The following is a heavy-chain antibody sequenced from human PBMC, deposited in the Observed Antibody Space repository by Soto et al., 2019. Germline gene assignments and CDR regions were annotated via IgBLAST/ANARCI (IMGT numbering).Heavy chain of an antibody. CDR1: GFTFSDYA. J-gene: IGHJ4*02. V-gene: IGHV3-30*18. CDR3: AKGGRQWLVTSDFNY. Sequence: VQLVESGGGVVQPGRSLRLSCAASGFTFSDYAMHWVRQAPGKGLAWVAVVSHDGRNTHYADSVKGRFTISRDSSKNTASLEMTSLRAEDTAVYYCAKGGRQWLVTSDFNYWGQGALVTVSS. D-gene: IGHD6-19*01. CDR2: VSHDGRNT.